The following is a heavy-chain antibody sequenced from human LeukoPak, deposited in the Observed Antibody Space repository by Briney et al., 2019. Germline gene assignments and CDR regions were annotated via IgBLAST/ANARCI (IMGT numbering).Heavy chain of an antibody. CDR2: IKQDKSEK. Sequence: PGGPLRLSCAASGFTFSTYWMSWVRQTPGKGLKGVANIKQDKSEKYNVHSVKGRFTISRDNARNSLYLQMNSLRAEDTAVYYCERASLNSGSYFDYWGQGILVTVSS. V-gene: IGHV3-7*01. D-gene: IGHD1-26*01. CDR3: ERASLNSGSYFDY. CDR1: GFTFSTYW. J-gene: IGHJ4*02.